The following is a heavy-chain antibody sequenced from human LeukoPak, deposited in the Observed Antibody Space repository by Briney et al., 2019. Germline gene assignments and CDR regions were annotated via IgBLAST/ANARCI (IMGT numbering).Heavy chain of an antibody. J-gene: IGHJ6*02. CDR3: ARDYYGSGSHATGMDV. V-gene: IGHV3-30*03. CDR2: ISYDGSNK. CDR1: GVTFSSYG. D-gene: IGHD3-10*01. Sequence: GGSLRLSCAASGVTFSSYGMHWVRQAPGKGLEWVAVISYDGSNKYYADSVKGRFTISRDNSKNTLFLQMNSLRVDDTAVYYCARDYYGSGSHATGMDVWGQGTTVTVSS.